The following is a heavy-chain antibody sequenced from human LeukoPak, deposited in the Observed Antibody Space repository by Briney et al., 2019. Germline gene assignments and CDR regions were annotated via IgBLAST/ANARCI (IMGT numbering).Heavy chain of an antibody. CDR3: AREVRVGATTAFDI. V-gene: IGHV1-8*03. CDR1: GYTFTSYD. CDR2: MNPNSGNT. J-gene: IGHJ3*02. Sequence: GASVKVSCKASGYTFTSYDINWVRQATGQGLEWMGWMNPNSGNTGYAQKFQGRVTITRNSSISTAYMELSSLRSEDTAVYYCAREVRVGATTAFDIGGQGTMVTVSS. D-gene: IGHD1-26*01.